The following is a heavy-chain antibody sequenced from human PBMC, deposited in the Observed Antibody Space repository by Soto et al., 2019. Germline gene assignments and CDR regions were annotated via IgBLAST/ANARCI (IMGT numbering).Heavy chain of an antibody. J-gene: IGHJ4*01. D-gene: IGHD2-2*01. CDR2: IYHSGST. CDR3: AGVPYL. V-gene: IGHV4-30-2*01. CDR1: GGSISSGGYS. Sequence: NPSETLSLTCAVSGGSISSGGYSWSCIRQPPGKGLEWIGYIYHSGSTYYNPSLKSRVTISVDRSKNQFSLKLSSVTAAATAVYYCAGVPYLCGQGSLVIVSA.